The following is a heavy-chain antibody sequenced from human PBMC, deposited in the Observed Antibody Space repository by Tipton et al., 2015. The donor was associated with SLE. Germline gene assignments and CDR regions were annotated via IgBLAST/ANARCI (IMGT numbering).Heavy chain of an antibody. CDR3: ARGAGYCTNGVCFYYYMDV. J-gene: IGHJ6*03. Sequence: TLSLTCAVSGYSISSGYYWSWIRQPPGKGLGWIGYIYYSGSTNYNPSLKSRVTISVDTSKNQFSLKLSSVTAADTAVYYCARGAGYCTNGVCFYYYMDVWGKGTTVTVSS. CDR2: IYYSGST. CDR1: GYSISSGYY. D-gene: IGHD2-8*01. V-gene: IGHV4-61*01.